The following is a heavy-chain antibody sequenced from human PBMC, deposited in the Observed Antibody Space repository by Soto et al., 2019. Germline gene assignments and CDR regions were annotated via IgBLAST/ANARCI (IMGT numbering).Heavy chain of an antibody. V-gene: IGHV1-8*01. D-gene: IGHD1-26*01. CDR3: ARETSGSYRLDY. CDR2: MNPNSGNT. CDR1: DTPSPGKV. J-gene: IGHJ4*02. Sequence: QVQLVQSGVKGKKPGPPWKSSAKAFDTPSPGKVITGVRQATGQGLEWMGWMNPNSGNTGYAQKFQGRVTMTRNTSISTAYMELSSLRSEDTAVYYCARETSGSYRLDYWGQGTLVTVSS.